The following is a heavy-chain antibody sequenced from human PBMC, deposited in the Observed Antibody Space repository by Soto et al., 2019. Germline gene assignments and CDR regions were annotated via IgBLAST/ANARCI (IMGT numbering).Heavy chain of an antibody. CDR2: IYHSGST. CDR3: ARDDCIAAAGRNYYYGMDV. Sequence: QVQLQESGPGLEKPSATLSLTCAVSAGSISSSNWWSWVRQPPGKGLEWIGEIYHSGSTNYNPSLKSRVTTSVHKSKHQFYLELSSVTAADTAVYYCARDDCIAAAGRNYYYGMDVWGQGTTVPVSS. D-gene: IGHD6-13*01. V-gene: IGHV4-4*02. CDR1: AGSISSSNW. J-gene: IGHJ6*02.